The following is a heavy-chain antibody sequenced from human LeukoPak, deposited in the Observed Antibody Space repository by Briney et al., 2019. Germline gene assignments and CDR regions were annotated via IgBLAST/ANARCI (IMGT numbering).Heavy chain of an antibody. V-gene: IGHV1-2*02. D-gene: IGHD2-15*01. Sequence: ASVTVSCKASGYTFTGYYMHWVRQAPGQGLEWMGWINPNSGGTNYAQKFQGRVTMTRDTSISTAYMELSRLRSDDTAVYYCARDFTVVAANAVSWFDPWGQGTLVTVSS. CDR3: ARDFTVVAANAVSWFDP. J-gene: IGHJ5*02. CDR1: GYTFTGYY. CDR2: INPNSGGT.